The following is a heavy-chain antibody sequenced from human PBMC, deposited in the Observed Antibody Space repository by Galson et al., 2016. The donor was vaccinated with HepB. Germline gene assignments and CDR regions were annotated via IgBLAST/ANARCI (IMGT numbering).Heavy chain of an antibody. CDR1: GFTFTDYA. V-gene: IGHV3-23*01. CDR3: ARARGFYDAFNI. Sequence: SLRLSCAASGFTFTDYAMTWVRQAPGKGLEWVALISGSGGNAYYADSVKRRFAISRDKSRGTLVLQMGSLIAEDTAMYYCARARGFYDAFNIWGQGTMVSVSS. CDR2: ISGSGGNA. D-gene: IGHD5-12*01. J-gene: IGHJ3*02.